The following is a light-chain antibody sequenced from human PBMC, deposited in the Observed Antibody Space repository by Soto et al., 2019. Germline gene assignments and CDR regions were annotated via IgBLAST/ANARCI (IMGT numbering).Light chain of an antibody. Sequence: QSVLTQPPSASGSPGQSVTISCTGTSSDIGGYKYVSWYQQHPGGAPKLMIYEVSKRPSGVPDRFSGSKSGNTASLTVSGLQAEDEADYYCSSYGGSNNFYVFGTGTKVTVL. V-gene: IGLV2-8*01. CDR3: SSYGGSNNFYV. CDR1: SSDIGGYKY. CDR2: EVS. J-gene: IGLJ1*01.